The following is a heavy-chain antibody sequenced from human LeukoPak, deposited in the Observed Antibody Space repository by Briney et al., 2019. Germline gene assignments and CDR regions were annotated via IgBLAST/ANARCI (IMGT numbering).Heavy chain of an antibody. CDR2: ITGSGGST. CDR3: AKLTTT. D-gene: IGHD4-17*01. CDR1: GDTFDSSA. V-gene: IGHV3-23*01. J-gene: IGHJ5*02. Sequence: GGSLRLSCAASGDTFDSSAMSWVRQAPGKGLEWVSVITGSGGSTYYADSVKGRFTISRDTSNNTLYLQMNSLRADDTAVYYCAKLTTTWGQGTLVTVSP.